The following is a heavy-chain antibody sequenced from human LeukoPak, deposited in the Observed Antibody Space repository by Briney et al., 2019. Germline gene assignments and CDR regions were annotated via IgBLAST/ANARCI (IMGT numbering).Heavy chain of an antibody. Sequence: ASVKVSCNASGYTFTSYGLSWVRQAPGQGLEWMGWISTYNDNTHYAQKFQGRVTMTTDTSTNTAYMELRSLRSDDTAVYYCAREMAVAGSGVIDSWGQGALVTVSS. CDR3: AREMAVAGSGVIDS. V-gene: IGHV1-18*01. D-gene: IGHD6-19*01. CDR1: GYTFTSYG. CDR2: ISTYNDNT. J-gene: IGHJ4*02.